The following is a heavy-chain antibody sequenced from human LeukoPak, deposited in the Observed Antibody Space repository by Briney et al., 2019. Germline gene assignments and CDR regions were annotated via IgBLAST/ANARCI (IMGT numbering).Heavy chain of an antibody. CDR1: GGSISSYY. D-gene: IGHD3-22*01. CDR3: ARGPGGSRSSGYL. Sequence: SETLSLTCTVSGGSISSYYWSWIRQPPGKGLEWIGEINHSGSTNYNPSLKSRVTISVDTSKNQFSLKLSSVTAADTAVYYCARGPGGSRSSGYLWGQGTLVTVSS. CDR2: INHSGST. J-gene: IGHJ5*02. V-gene: IGHV4-34*01.